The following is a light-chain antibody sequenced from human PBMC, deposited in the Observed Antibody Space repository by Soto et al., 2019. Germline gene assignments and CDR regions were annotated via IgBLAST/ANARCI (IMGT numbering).Light chain of an antibody. CDR1: QSVRTN. CDR3: QQYDDWPRT. CDR2: GAS. V-gene: IGKV3-15*01. Sequence: ERVMTQSPATLSVSPGERATLSCRASQSVRTNLAWYQQTPGQAPRLLIYGASTRATGITDRFRGSGSGTEFTLTISSLQSEDFASYYCQQYDDWPRTFGQGTKVEI. J-gene: IGKJ1*01.